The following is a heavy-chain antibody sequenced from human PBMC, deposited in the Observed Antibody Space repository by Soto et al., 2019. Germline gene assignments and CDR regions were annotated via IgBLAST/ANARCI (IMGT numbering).Heavy chain of an antibody. CDR1: GYSFPSDW. V-gene: IGHV5-51*01. J-gene: IGHJ6*02. Sequence: GESLKISCQGSGYSFPSDWIGWVRQMPGKGLEWMGSIYPSDSDTRYSPAFQGQVAISADKSIRTAYLQWSSLKASDTATYYCARIPHSTTSYYAHNFCMDVWGQGTTVTVSS. CDR3: ARIPHSTTSYYAHNFCMDV. D-gene: IGHD2-2*01. CDR2: IYPSDSDT.